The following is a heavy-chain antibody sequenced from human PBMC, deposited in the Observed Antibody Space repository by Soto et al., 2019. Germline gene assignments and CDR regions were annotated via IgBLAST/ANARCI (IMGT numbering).Heavy chain of an antibody. Sequence: EVQLLESGGGLVQPGGSLRLSCAASGFTFSSYAMSWVRQAPGKGLEWVSAISGSGGSTYYADSVKGRFTISRDNSKNTLYLQMDSLRAEDTGVYYCAKEPGASTFGGVNRWGQGTLVTVSS. D-gene: IGHD3-16*01. CDR1: GFTFSSYA. CDR2: ISGSGGST. CDR3: AKEPGASTFGGVNR. J-gene: IGHJ4*02. V-gene: IGHV3-23*01.